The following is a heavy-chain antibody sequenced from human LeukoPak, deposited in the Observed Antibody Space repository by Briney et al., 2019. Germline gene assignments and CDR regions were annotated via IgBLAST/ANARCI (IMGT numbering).Heavy chain of an antibody. Sequence: SETLSLTCTVSGGSISSYYWSWIRQPPGKGLEWIGYIYYSGSTNYNPSLKSRVTISVDTSKNQFSLKLSSVTAADTAVYYCARGKYYYGSGSYSFDYWGQGTLVAVSS. D-gene: IGHD3-10*01. CDR1: GGSISSYY. CDR2: IYYSGST. CDR3: ARGKYYYGSGSYSFDY. V-gene: IGHV4-59*01. J-gene: IGHJ4*02.